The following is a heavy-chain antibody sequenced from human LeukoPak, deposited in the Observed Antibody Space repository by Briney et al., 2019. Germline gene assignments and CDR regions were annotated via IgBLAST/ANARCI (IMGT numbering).Heavy chain of an antibody. CDR2: ISGDGGST. CDR1: GFTFDDYA. D-gene: IGHD2-15*01. Sequence: GGSPRLSCAASGFTFDDYAMHWVRQAPGKGLEWVSLISGDGGSTYYADSVKGRFTISRDNSKNSLYLQMNSLRTEDTALYYCAKGPTRSALDAFDIWGQGTMVTVSS. CDR3: AKGPTRSALDAFDI. J-gene: IGHJ3*02. V-gene: IGHV3-43*02.